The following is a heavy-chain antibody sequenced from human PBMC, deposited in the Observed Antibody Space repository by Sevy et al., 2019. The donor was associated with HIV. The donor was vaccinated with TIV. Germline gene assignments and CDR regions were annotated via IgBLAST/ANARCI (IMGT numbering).Heavy chain of an antibody. Sequence: ASVKVSCKVSGYTLTALSMHWVRQAPGKGLEWMGTFDPEDGETRFAQKFQGRVTMTEDTPTDTAYMELSSLRSEDTAVYFCATTKDYYDSSGYPFDHWGQGALVTVSS. D-gene: IGHD3-22*01. CDR2: FDPEDGET. CDR3: ATTKDYYDSSGYPFDH. CDR1: GYTLTALS. V-gene: IGHV1-24*01. J-gene: IGHJ4*02.